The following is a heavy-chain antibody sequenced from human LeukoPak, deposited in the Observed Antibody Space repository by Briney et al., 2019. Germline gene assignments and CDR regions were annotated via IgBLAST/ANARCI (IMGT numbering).Heavy chain of an antibody. CDR2: IYYSGST. D-gene: IGHD3-22*01. CDR3: ARSSEGRYYYDSSGFSYYYYYMDV. CDR1: GGSISSYY. J-gene: IGHJ6*03. V-gene: IGHV4-59*01. Sequence: PSETLSLTCTVSGGSISSYYWSWIRQPPGKGLEWIGYIYYSGSTYYNPSLRSRVTISVDTSKNQFSLKLSSVTAADTAVYYCARSSEGRYYYDSSGFSYYYYYMDVWGKGTTDTISS.